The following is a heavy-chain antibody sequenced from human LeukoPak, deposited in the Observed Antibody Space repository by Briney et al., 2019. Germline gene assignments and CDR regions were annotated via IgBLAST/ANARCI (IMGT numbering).Heavy chain of an antibody. D-gene: IGHD1-26*01. CDR1: GGTFSSYA. J-gene: IGHJ6*02. Sequence: ASVKVSCKASGGTFSSYAISWVRQAPGQGLEWMGRIIPILGIANYAQKFQGRVTITADKSTSTAYMELSSLRSEDTAVYYCASSGSYRTYDYYGMDVWGQGTTVTVSS. CDR2: IIPILGIA. CDR3: ASSGSYRTYDYYGMDV. V-gene: IGHV1-69*04.